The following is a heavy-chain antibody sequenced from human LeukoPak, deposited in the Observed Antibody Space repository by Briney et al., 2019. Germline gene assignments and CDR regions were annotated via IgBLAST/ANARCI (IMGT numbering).Heavy chain of an antibody. Sequence: GGSLRLYCAASGFTFSSYAMRWVRRAPGKGLEWVSAISGSGGSTYYADSVKGRFTISRDNSKNTLYLQMNSLRAEDTAVYYCAKDPRAYYYDSSGYYTDYWGQGTLVTVSS. CDR1: GFTFSSYA. J-gene: IGHJ4*02. V-gene: IGHV3-23*01. D-gene: IGHD3-22*01. CDR2: ISGSGGST. CDR3: AKDPRAYYYDSSGYYTDY.